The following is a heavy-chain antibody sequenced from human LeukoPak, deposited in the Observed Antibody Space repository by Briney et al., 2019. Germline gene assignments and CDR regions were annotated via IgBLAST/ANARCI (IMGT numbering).Heavy chain of an antibody. CDR3: ARASDYGDYGIDY. D-gene: IGHD4-17*01. J-gene: IGHJ4*02. Sequence: GGSLRLSCAASGFTFSGYEMNWLRQAPGKGLEWVSYISSSGTTKYYADSVKGRFTISRDNAKNSLYLQMNSLRAEDTAVYYCARASDYGDYGIDYWGQGTLVTVSS. CDR2: ISSSGTTK. V-gene: IGHV3-48*03. CDR1: GFTFSGYE.